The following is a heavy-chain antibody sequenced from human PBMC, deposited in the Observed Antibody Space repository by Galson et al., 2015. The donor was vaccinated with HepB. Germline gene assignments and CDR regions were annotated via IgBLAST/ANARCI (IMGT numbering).Heavy chain of an antibody. D-gene: IGHD6-13*01. V-gene: IGHV3-11*03. CDR2: ISSSSSYT. Sequence: SLRLSCAASGFTFSDYYMSWIRQAPGKGLEWVSYISSSSSYTNYADSVKGRFTISRDNAKNSLYLQMNSLRAEDTAVYYCARGTGYINAFDIWGQGTMVTVSS. CDR3: ARGTGYINAFDI. J-gene: IGHJ3*02. CDR1: GFTFSDYY.